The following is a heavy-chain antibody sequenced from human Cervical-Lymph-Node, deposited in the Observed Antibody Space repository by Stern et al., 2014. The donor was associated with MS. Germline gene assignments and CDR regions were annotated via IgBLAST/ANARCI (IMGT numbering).Heavy chain of an antibody. J-gene: IGHJ2*01. Sequence: VQLVESGPGLVKPLQTLSLTCTVSGGSVSSGGYFWNWIRQHPGKGLEWIGHVYYSGSIAYNPSLKSRVTISVDTSKNQFSLRLRSVTAAVTAVYYCARNPALWYFDLWGRGTLAAVSS. CDR3: ARNPALWYFDL. D-gene: IGHD3-3*02. CDR2: VYYSGSI. CDR1: GGSVSSGGYF. V-gene: IGHV4-31*03.